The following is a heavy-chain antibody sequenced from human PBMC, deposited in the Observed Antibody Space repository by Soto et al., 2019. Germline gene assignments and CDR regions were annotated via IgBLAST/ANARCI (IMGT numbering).Heavy chain of an antibody. V-gene: IGHV3-20*04. D-gene: IGHD4-17*01. J-gene: IGHJ4*02. CDR1: GFGFDEYG. Sequence: EVYLVESGGGVVRPGGSLRLSCAASGFGFDEYGMSWVRQGPGKGLEWVSGINRHGDSTGYADSVKGRFNISRDNAKNFLYLQMVGLRAEDTAFYYCARDHRWGYEYGDYGDSWGQGTLVTVSS. CDR3: ARDHRWGYEYGDYGDS. CDR2: INRHGDST.